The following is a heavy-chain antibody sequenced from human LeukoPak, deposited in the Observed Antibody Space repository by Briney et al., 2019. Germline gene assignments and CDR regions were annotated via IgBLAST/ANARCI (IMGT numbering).Heavy chain of an antibody. D-gene: IGHD2-2*01. V-gene: IGHV3-30*04. CDR2: ISYDGSNK. CDR3: AKDGCSSTSCYVGY. CDR1: GFTFSSYA. J-gene: IGHJ4*02. Sequence: GGSLRLSCAASGFTFSSYAMHWVRQAPGKGLEWVAVISYDGSNKYYADSVKGRFTISRDNSKNTPYLQMNSPRAEDTAVYYCAKDGCSSTSCYVGYWGQGTLVTVSS.